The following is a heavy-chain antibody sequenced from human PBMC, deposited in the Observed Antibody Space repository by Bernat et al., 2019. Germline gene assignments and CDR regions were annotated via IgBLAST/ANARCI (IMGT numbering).Heavy chain of an antibody. J-gene: IGHJ6*02. D-gene: IGHD3-3*01. Sequence: EVQLVESGGGLVQPEGSLRLSCAASGFTVSSNYMSWVRQAPGKGLEWVSVIYSGGSTYYADSVKGRFTISRDNSKNTLYLQMNSLRAEDTAVYYCARDINVLNDFWSGSGMDVWGQGTTVTVSS. CDR1: GFTVSSNY. V-gene: IGHV3-66*01. CDR2: IYSGGST. CDR3: ARDINVLNDFWSGSGMDV.